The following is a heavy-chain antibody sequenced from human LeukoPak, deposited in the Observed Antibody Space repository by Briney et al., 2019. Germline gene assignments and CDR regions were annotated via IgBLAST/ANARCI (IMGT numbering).Heavy chain of an antibody. Sequence: PSETLSLTCTVSGGSITSYYWSWIRQPPGKGLECIAYIAHSGDTNYNPSLKSRATISMDTSKNQFSLELNSVTAADTAVYYCARTARVFDFWGQGIQVTVSS. D-gene: IGHD5-18*01. V-gene: IGHV4-4*09. CDR1: GGSITSYY. CDR3: ARTARVFDF. CDR2: IAHSGDT. J-gene: IGHJ4*02.